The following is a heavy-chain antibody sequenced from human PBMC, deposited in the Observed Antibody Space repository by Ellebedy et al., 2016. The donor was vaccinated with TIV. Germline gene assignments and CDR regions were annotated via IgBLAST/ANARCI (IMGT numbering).Heavy chain of an antibody. D-gene: IGHD3-10*01. J-gene: IGHJ3*02. CDR3: ARPGSGSYYNVHAFDI. V-gene: IGHV1-8*03. CDR2: MNPNSGNT. CDR1: GYTFTSYD. Sequence: ASVKVSCKASGYTFTSYDINSLRQATGQGLEWMGWMNPNSGNTGYAQKFQGRVTITRNTSISTAYMELSSLRSEDTAVYYCARPGSGSYYNVHAFDIWGQGTMVTVSS.